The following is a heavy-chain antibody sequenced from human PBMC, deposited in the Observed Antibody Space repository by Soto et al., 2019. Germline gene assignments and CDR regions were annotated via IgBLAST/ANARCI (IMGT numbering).Heavy chain of an antibody. CDR3: ARDLGYYDSSGYFDY. J-gene: IGHJ4*02. Sequence: RLSCAASGFTFSDYYMSWIRRAPGKGLEWVSYISSSDSIIYYSDSVKGRFIISRDNAKNSLYLQMNSLRAEDTAVYYCARDLGYYDSSGYFDYWGQGTLVTVSS. CDR1: GFTFSDYY. CDR2: ISSSDSII. V-gene: IGHV3-11*01. D-gene: IGHD3-22*01.